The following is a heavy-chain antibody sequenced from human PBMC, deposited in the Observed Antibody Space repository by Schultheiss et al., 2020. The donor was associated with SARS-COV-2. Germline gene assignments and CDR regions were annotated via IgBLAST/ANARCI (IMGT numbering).Heavy chain of an antibody. J-gene: IGHJ4*02. CDR1: GFTFSAYW. CDR2: INSDGRST. D-gene: IGHD5-12*01. Sequence: GESLKISCAASGFTFSAYWMHWVRQVPGKGLVWVSRINSDGRSTSYADSVKGRFTISRDNSKNTLYLQMNSLRAEDTAVYYCAPHGGGYESYFDYWGQGTLVTVSS. V-gene: IGHV3-74*01. CDR3: APHGGGYESYFDY.